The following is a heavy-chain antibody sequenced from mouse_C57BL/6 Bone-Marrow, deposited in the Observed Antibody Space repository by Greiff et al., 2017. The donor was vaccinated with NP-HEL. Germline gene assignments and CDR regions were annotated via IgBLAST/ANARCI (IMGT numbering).Heavy chain of an antibody. Sequence: VKLQESGAELARPGASVKLSCKASGYTFTSYGISWVKQRTGQGLEWIGEIYPRSGNTYYNEKFKGKATLTADKSSSTAYMELRSLTSEDSAVYFCARSHGSRGYFDVWGTGTTVTVSS. V-gene: IGHV1-81*01. CDR1: GYTFTSYG. J-gene: IGHJ1*03. CDR2: IYPRSGNT. D-gene: IGHD1-1*01. CDR3: ARSHGSRGYFDV.